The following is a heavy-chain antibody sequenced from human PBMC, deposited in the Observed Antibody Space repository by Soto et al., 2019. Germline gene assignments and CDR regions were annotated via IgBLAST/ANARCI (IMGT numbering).Heavy chain of an antibody. J-gene: IGHJ4*02. V-gene: IGHV3-21*06. CDR3: ARESEDLTSNFDY. CDR2: ISSTTNYI. CDR1: GFTFTRYS. Sequence: GGSLRLSCAASGFTFTRYSMNWVRQAPGKGLEWVSSISSTTNYIYYGDSMKGRFTISRDNAKNSLYLEMNSLRAEDTAVYYCARESEDLTSNFDYWGQGTLVTFSS.